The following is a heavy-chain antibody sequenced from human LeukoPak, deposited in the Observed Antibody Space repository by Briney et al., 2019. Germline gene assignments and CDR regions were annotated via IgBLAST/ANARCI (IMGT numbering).Heavy chain of an antibody. D-gene: IGHD3-9*01. J-gene: IGHJ3*02. CDR3: ARDGAVDILTGYGAFDM. CDR1: GGSISSSSYY. Sequence: PSETLSLTCTVSGGSISSSSYYWGWIRQPPGKGLEWIGYIYYSGSPNYNPSLNSRVTISLDTSRNQFSLKLSSVTAADTAVYYCARDGAVDILTGYGAFDMWGQGTMVTVSS. V-gene: IGHV4-61*01. CDR2: IYYSGSP.